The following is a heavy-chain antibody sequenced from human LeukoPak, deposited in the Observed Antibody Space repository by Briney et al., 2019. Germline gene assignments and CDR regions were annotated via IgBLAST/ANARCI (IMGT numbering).Heavy chain of an antibody. Sequence: GGSLRLSCAASGFTFSSYSMNWVRQAPGKGLEWVSSISSSSYIYYADSVKGRFTISRDNAKNSLYLQMNSLRAEDTAVYYCARLIAVAGLDFDYWGQGTLVTVSS. CDR1: GFTFSSYS. CDR3: ARLIAVAGLDFDY. CDR2: ISSSSYI. V-gene: IGHV3-21*01. D-gene: IGHD6-19*01. J-gene: IGHJ4*02.